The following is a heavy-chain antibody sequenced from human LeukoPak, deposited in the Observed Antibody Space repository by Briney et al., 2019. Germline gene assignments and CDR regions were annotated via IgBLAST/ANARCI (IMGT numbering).Heavy chain of an antibody. J-gene: IGHJ6*02. CDR1: GFTFSSYW. V-gene: IGHV3-74*01. CDR3: ARVSVSGYYGMDV. Sequence: GGSLRLSCAASGFTFSSYWMHWVRQAPGKGLVWVSRINSDGSSTSYADSVKGRFTISRDNAKNTLYLQMNSLRAEDTAVYYCARVSVSGYYGMDVWGQGTTVTVSS. CDR2: INSDGSST.